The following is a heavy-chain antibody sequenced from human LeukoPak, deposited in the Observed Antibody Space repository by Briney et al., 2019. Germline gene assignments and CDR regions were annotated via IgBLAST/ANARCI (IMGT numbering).Heavy chain of an antibody. J-gene: IGHJ3*02. Sequence: EASVKVSCKASGYTFTGYHMHWVRQAPGQGLEWMGWINPNSGGTNYAQKFQGRVTMTRDTSISTAYMELSRLRSDDTAVYYCAREGVVVVTAAVSAFDIWGQGTMVTVSS. CDR3: AREGVVVVTAAVSAFDI. D-gene: IGHD2-21*02. V-gene: IGHV1-2*02. CDR1: GYTFTGYH. CDR2: INPNSGGT.